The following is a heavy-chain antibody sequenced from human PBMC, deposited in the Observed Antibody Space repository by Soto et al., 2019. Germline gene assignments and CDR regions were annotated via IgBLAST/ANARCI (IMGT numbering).Heavy chain of an antibody. CDR3: AHSPDYDILTGYPLHSFDY. Sequence: SGPTLVKPTQTLTLTCTFSGFSLSTSGVGVGWIRQPPGKALEWLALIYWDDDKRYSPSLKSRLTITKDTSKNQVVLTMTNMDPVDTATYYCAHSPDYDILTGYPLHSFDYWGQGTLVTVSS. CDR1: GFSLSTSGVG. D-gene: IGHD3-9*01. J-gene: IGHJ4*02. V-gene: IGHV2-5*02. CDR2: IYWDDDK.